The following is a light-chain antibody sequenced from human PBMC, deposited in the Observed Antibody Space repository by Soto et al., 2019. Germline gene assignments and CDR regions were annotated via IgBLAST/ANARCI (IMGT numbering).Light chain of an antibody. CDR2: EGS. CDR3: CSSAGRSTLV. Sequence: QSALTQPASVSGSPGQSITISCTGSSSDVGSYNLVSWHQQYPGKAPKLMIYEGSKRPSGVSNRFSGSKSGNTASLTISGVQAEDEDDYYCCSSAGRSTLVVGRGTKLTVL. CDR1: SSDVGSYNL. J-gene: IGLJ3*02. V-gene: IGLV2-23*01.